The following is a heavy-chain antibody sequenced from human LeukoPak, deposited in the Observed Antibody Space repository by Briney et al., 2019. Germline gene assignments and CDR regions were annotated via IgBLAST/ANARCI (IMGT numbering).Heavy chain of an antibody. J-gene: IGHJ4*02. CDR3: ATWSGDYSFDF. D-gene: IGHD3-3*01. Sequence: SETLSLTCTVSGGSINCYYWSWIRQPAGKGLEWIGRIHTSGSTNSNPSLKSRVTMSVDTSKNQFSLRLSSVTAADTAVYYCATWSGDYSFDFWGQGTLVTVSS. CDR1: GGSINCYY. V-gene: IGHV4-4*07. CDR2: IHTSGST.